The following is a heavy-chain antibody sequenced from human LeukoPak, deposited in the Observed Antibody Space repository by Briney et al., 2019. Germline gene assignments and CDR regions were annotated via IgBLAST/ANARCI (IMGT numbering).Heavy chain of an antibody. V-gene: IGHV4-39*01. Sequence: KPSETLSLTCTVSGGSISSSNYYWGRIRQPPGKGLEWIGNIYYSGSTYYNPSLKSRVTISVDTSKNQFSLKLNSVTAADTAVYYCARSYCSSTSCYAGGYFQHWGQGTLVTVSS. CDR1: GGSISSSNYY. J-gene: IGHJ1*01. D-gene: IGHD2-2*01. CDR2: IYYSGST. CDR3: ARSYCSSTSCYAGGYFQH.